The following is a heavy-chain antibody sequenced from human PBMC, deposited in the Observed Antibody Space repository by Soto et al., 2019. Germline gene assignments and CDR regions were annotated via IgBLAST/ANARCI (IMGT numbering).Heavy chain of an antibody. CDR2: ISGSGDNT. Sequence: PGGSLRLSCVASGFTFRNYAMIWVRQAPGRGLQWVPAISGSGDNTFYADSVKGRFTISRDNSKNTLYLQMNSLRAEDTAVYYCAKEEYSSSSGHNDYWGQGTLVTVSS. D-gene: IGHD6-6*01. J-gene: IGHJ4*02. V-gene: IGHV3-23*01. CDR1: GFTFRNYA. CDR3: AKEEYSSSSGHNDY.